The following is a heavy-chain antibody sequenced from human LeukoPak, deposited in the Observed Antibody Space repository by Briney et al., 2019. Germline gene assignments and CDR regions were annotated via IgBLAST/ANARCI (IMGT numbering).Heavy chain of an antibody. Sequence: GGPLRLSCATSGFSFSSYAMSWVRQAPGKGLEWVSAMSSSDDGRYYAASVRGRFTISRDTSRSTLYLQMNSLRAEDAAVYYCAKAPVTSCRGAFCYPFDYWGQGTLVTVSS. J-gene: IGHJ4*02. CDR3: AKAPVTSCRGAFCYPFDY. V-gene: IGHV3-23*01. CDR2: MSSSDDGR. D-gene: IGHD2-15*01. CDR1: GFSFSSYA.